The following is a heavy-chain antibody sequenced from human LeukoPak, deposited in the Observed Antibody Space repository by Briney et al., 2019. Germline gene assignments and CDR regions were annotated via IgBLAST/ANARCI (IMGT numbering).Heavy chain of an antibody. CDR1: GFTFSDHY. CDR2: IYSGGST. CDR3: AKDQGYSYVVDYYYMDV. Sequence: GGSLRLSCAASGFTFSDHYMDWVRPAPGKGLEWVSVIYSGGSTYYADSVKGRFTISRDNSKNTLYLQMNSLRAEDTAVYYCAKDQGYSYVVDYYYMDVWGKGTTVTVSS. J-gene: IGHJ6*03. V-gene: IGHV3-66*02. D-gene: IGHD5-18*01.